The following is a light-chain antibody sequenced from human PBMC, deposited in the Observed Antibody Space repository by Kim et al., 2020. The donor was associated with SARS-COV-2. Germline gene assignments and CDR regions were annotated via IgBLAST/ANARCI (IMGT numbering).Light chain of an antibody. CDR3: NSRDSNDNVV. CDR1: SLRSYY. V-gene: IGLV3-19*01. Sequence: SSELTQDPAVSVALGQTVRITCQGDSLRSYYATWYQQKPGQAPIVVIYGKNNRPSGIPYRFSGSSSGNTASLTITGTQAGDEADYYCNSRDSNDNVVFGGGTQLTVL. J-gene: IGLJ2*01. CDR2: GKN.